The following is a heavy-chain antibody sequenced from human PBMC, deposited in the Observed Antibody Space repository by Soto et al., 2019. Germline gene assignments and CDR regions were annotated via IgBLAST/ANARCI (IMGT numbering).Heavy chain of an antibody. CDR2: ISYDGSNK. CDR3: AKVNSVYGSPGGLVSSYYFDY. V-gene: IGHV3-30*18. CDR1: GFTFSSYG. D-gene: IGHD3-10*01. J-gene: IGHJ4*02. Sequence: GGSLRLSCAASGFTFSSYGMHWVRQAPGKGLEWVAVISYDGSNKYYADSVKGRFTISRDNSKNTLYLQMNSLRAEDTAVYYCAKVNSVYGSPGGLVSSYYFDYWGQGPLVTVSA.